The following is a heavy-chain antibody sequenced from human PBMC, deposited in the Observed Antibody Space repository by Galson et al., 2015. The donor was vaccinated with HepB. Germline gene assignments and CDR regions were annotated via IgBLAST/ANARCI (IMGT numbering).Heavy chain of an antibody. CDR1: GYTFISYG. V-gene: IGHV1-18*01. Sequence: SVKVSCKASGYTFISYGVIWVRQAPGQGLEWMGWISTYNGNTKYAQKFQGRVAMTTDTSTSTAYMDLRSLRSDDTAVYYCVRDARRYCSGASCYPGYDYWGQGTLVTVSS. CDR2: ISTYNGNT. D-gene: IGHD2-15*01. J-gene: IGHJ4*02. CDR3: VRDARRYCSGASCYPGYDY.